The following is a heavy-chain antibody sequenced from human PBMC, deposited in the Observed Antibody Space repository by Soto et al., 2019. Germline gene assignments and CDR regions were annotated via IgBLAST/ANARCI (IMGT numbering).Heavy chain of an antibody. CDR1: GGSVSSGSYY. Sequence: SETLSLTCTVSGGSVSSGSYYWSWIRQPPGKGLEWIGYIYYSGSTNYNPSLKSRVTISVDTSKNQFSLKLSSVTAADTAVYYCARESADWDDYDYWGQGTLVTVSS. D-gene: IGHD4-17*01. CDR2: IYYSGST. CDR3: ARESADWDDYDY. V-gene: IGHV4-61*01. J-gene: IGHJ4*02.